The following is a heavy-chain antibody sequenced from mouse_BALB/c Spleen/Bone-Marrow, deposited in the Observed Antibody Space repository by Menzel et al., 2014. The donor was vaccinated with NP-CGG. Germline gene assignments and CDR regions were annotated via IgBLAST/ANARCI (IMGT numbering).Heavy chain of an antibody. CDR2: IRNKAYGYTT. D-gene: IGHD4-1*01. Sequence: EVQLVESGGGLVQPGGSLRLSCVTSGFAFIDYYMNWVRQPPGKALEWVGFIRNKAYGYTTEYSASVKGQFTISRDNSQSILYLQMNTLRAEDSATYYCTRDMGGILFDSWGQGTTLTVSS. V-gene: IGHV7-3*02. CDR3: TRDMGGILFDS. J-gene: IGHJ2*01. CDR1: GFAFIDYY.